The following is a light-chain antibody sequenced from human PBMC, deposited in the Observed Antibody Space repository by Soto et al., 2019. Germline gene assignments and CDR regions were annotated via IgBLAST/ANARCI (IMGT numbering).Light chain of an antibody. CDR1: ISDVGGYNY. CDR2: EVS. J-gene: IGLJ1*01. CDR3: SSYTSSSTL. Sequence: LSPPSSVSGSPGQAVTISCTGTISDVGGYNYVSWYQQHPGKAPKLMIYEVSNRPSGVSNRFSGSKSGNTASLTISGLQAEDEADYYCSSYTSSSTLFGTGTTVTV. V-gene: IGLV2-14*01.